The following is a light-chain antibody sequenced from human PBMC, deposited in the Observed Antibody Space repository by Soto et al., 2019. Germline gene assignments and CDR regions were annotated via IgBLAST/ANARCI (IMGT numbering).Light chain of an antibody. Sequence: ETVLAQFPATLSFSPGERATLSCRASQSVTNSFLAWYQQKPGKAPRLLIYGASRRATGIPDRFTGSGSGTDFTLTISRLEPEDFAVYYCQQYVSSPWAFGQGTKVDIK. CDR1: QSVTNSF. J-gene: IGKJ1*01. CDR3: QQYVSSPWA. V-gene: IGKV3-20*01. CDR2: GAS.